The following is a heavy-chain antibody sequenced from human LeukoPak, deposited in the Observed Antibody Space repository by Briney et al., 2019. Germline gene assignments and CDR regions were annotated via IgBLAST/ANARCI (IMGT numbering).Heavy chain of an antibody. D-gene: IGHD2-15*01. J-gene: IGHJ4*02. V-gene: IGHV1-69*04. Sequence: ASVKVSCKASGGTFSSYAISWVRQAPGQGLEWMGRIIPILGIANYAQKFQGRVTITADKSTSTAYMELSSLRSEDTTVYYCASPNCSGGSCYSDPNDYWGKGTLVTVSS. CDR1: GGTFSSYA. CDR3: ASPNCSGGSCYSDPNDY. CDR2: IIPILGIA.